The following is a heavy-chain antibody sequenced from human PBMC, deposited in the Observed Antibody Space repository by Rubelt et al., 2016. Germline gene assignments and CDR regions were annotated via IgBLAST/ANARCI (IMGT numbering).Heavy chain of an antibody. CDR1: GFAFRNYW. CDR2: INDDGSST. CDR3: GRDLITQGAIDY. Sequence: EVQLVESGGGLVQPGGSLRLSCSASGFAFRNYWMHWVRQAPGKGLVWVSRINDDGSSTGYAASVKGRFTISRDNARNTLYLQMNSLRAEDTALYYCGRDLITQGAIDYWGQGTLVTVSS. D-gene: IGHD3-16*01. J-gene: IGHJ4*02. V-gene: IGHV3-74*01.